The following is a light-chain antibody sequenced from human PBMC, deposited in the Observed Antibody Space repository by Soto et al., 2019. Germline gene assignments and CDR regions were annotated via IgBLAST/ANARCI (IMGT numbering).Light chain of an antibody. CDR3: LRYGDSPPAYT. CDR2: GAS. J-gene: IGKJ2*01. Sequence: EIGLTQSPGTVSLSPGERATLSCRASQSVSSRNLAWYRQKPGQAPSLLIFGASNRATGIPDRFSGSGSGSDFTLTISRLEPEDCAVYYCLRYGDSPPAYTFGQGPKLEIK. CDR1: QSVSSRN. V-gene: IGKV3-20*01.